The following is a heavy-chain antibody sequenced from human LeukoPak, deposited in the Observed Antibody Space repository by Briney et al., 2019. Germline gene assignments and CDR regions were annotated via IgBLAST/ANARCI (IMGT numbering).Heavy chain of an antibody. CDR3: ASAYMVRGVFDY. Sequence: GGSLRLSCAASGFTFSSYSMNWVRQAPGKGLEWVSSISSSSYIYYADSVKGRFTTSRDNAKNSLYLQMNSLRAEDTAVYYCASAYMVRGVFDYWGQGTLVTVSS. CDR2: ISSSSYI. V-gene: IGHV3-21*01. CDR1: GFTFSSYS. D-gene: IGHD3-10*01. J-gene: IGHJ4*02.